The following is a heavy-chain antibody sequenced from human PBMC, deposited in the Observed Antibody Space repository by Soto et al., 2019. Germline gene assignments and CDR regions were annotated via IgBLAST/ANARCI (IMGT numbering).Heavy chain of an antibody. J-gene: IGHJ4*02. D-gene: IGHD3-10*01. CDR3: ARHGPTGVAQVLYFDY. CDR2: TYYRGTT. Sequence: QLQLQESGPRLVKPSETLSLTCTVSGGSITSSHYYWGWIRQPPGKGLEWIGTTYYRGTTSYDPSLKSRVTISADTSKNKFSRRLSSVTAADTAVYYCARHGPTGVAQVLYFDYWGQGALVTVSS. CDR1: GGSITSSHYY. V-gene: IGHV4-39*01.